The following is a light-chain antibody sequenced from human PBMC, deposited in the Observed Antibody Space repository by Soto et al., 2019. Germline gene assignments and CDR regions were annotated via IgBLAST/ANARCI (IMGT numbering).Light chain of an antibody. CDR2: AAS. CDR1: RALNNW. V-gene: IGKV1-5*01. J-gene: IGKJ2*01. Sequence: DIQMTQSPSTLSASVGDRVAITCRASRALNNWLAWYQQKPGKAPKLLIYAASSLQSGVPSRFRGSGSGTEFTLTINSLQPDDFATYYCQHYNSFSSPFGQGTKLEIK. CDR3: QHYNSFSSP.